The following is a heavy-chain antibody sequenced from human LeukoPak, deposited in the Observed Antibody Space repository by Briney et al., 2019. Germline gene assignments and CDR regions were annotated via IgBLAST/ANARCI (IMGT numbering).Heavy chain of an antibody. CDR1: GYSFTTHW. V-gene: IGHV5-51*01. CDR3: ARRIQYSSGWYMFDY. J-gene: IGHJ4*02. CDR2: IYPGDSDT. D-gene: IGHD6-19*01. Sequence: GESLKISCKGSGYSFTTHWLAWVRQMPGKGLEWMGIIYPGDSDTRYSPSFQGQVTISADKSISTAYLQWSSLKASDTAMYYCARRIQYSSGWYMFDYWGQGTLVTVSS.